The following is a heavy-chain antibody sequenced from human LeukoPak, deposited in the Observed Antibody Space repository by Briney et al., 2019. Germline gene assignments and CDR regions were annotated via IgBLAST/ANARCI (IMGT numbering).Heavy chain of an antibody. CDR2: ITFSATYM. J-gene: IGHJ5*02. D-gene: IGHD1-1*01. V-gene: IGHV3-21*01. CDR1: GFTFSSYS. Sequence: GGSLRLSCAVSGFTFSSYSMNWVRQAPGKGLEWVSSITFSATYMYYADSVKGRFTVSRDNTKNSLSLQMNSLRAEDTAVYYCARDRSAGTTGGGLDPWGQGTLVTVSS. CDR3: ARDRSAGTTGGGLDP.